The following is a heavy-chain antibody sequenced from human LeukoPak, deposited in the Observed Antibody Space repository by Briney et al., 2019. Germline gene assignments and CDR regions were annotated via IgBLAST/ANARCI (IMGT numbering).Heavy chain of an antibody. CDR2: INPNSGGT. V-gene: IGHV1-2*02. Sequence: ASVKVSCKASGFTFTGYYMHWVRQAPGQGLEWMGWINPNSGGTNYAQKFQGRVTMTRDTSITTAYMELTSLRSDDTAVYYCARDLNWETYWGQGTLVSVSS. CDR1: GFTFTGYY. D-gene: IGHD7-27*01. CDR3: ARDLNWETY. J-gene: IGHJ4*02.